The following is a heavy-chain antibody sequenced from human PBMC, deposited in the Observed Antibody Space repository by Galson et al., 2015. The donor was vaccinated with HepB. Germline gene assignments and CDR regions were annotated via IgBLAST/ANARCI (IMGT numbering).Heavy chain of an antibody. J-gene: IGHJ3*02. CDR3: ARSHRGVPAAKGAFDI. CDR1: GFTFSSYD. V-gene: IGHV3-13*01. D-gene: IGHD2-2*01. Sequence: SLRLSCAASGFTFSSYDMHWVRQATGKGLEWVSAIGIAGDTYYPGSVKGRFTISRENAKNSLYLQMNSLRAGDTAVYYCARSHRGVPAAKGAFDIWGQGTMVTVSS. CDR2: IGIAGDT.